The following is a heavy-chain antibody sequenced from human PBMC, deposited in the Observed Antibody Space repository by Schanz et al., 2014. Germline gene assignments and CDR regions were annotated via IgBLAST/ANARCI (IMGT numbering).Heavy chain of an antibody. CDR3: ARDQSPYTNSSDVRYFDY. D-gene: IGHD6-6*01. J-gene: IGHJ4*02. Sequence: QVQLVQSGAEVKKPGASVKVSCKASGYTFTSDSMHWVRQAPGQGLEWMGMINPSGGSTTYAQKFQGRVTMTRDTSTSTVYMELSGLRSEDTAVYYCARDQSPYTNSSDVRYFDYWGQGSLVTVSS. V-gene: IGHV1-46*01. CDR1: GYTFTSDS. CDR2: INPSGGST.